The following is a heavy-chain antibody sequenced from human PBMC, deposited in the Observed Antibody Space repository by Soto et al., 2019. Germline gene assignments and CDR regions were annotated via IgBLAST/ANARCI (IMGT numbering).Heavy chain of an antibody. CDR2: ISGSGGST. J-gene: IGHJ6*03. V-gene: IGHV3-23*01. Sequence: GGSLRLSCAASGLTFSNYAMSWVRQAPGKGLEWVSAISGSGGSTYYADSVKGRFTISRDNSKNTLYLQMNSLRAEDTAVYYCAKDGGTQIYYYYYMDVWGKGTTVTVSS. D-gene: IGHD1-1*01. CDR1: GLTFSNYA. CDR3: AKDGGTQIYYYYYMDV.